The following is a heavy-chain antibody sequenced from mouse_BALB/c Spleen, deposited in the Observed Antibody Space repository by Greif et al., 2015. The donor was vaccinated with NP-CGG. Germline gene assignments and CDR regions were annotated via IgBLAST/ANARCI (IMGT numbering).Heavy chain of an antibody. Sequence: EVQLVESGPSLVKPSQTLSLTCSVTGDSITSGYWNWIRKFPGNKLEYMGYISYSGSTYYNPSLKSRISITRDTSKNQYYLQLNSVTTEDTATYYCARYMRRNYAMDYWGQGTSVTVSS. CDR1: GDSITSGY. J-gene: IGHJ4*01. CDR3: ARYMRRNYAMDY. V-gene: IGHV3-8*02. CDR2: ISYSGST. D-gene: IGHD2-3*01.